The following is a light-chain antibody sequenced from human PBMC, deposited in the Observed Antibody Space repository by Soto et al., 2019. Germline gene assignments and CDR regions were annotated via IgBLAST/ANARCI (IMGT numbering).Light chain of an antibody. CDR1: QSVSSSY. Sequence: EIVLTQSPGTLSLSPGKRATLSCRASQSVSSSYLAWYQQKPGQAPRLLIFGASGRATGIPDRFSGSGSGTDFTLTISRLEPEDFAVYYCQQYGSLSWTFGQGTKVDTK. CDR3: QQYGSLSWT. V-gene: IGKV3-20*01. J-gene: IGKJ1*01. CDR2: GAS.